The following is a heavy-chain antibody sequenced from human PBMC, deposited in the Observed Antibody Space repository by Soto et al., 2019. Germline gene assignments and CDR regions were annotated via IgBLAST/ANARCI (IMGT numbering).Heavy chain of an antibody. CDR1: GFTFSSYG. V-gene: IGHV3-30*18. Sequence: QVQLVESGGGVVQPGRSLRLSCAASGFTFSSYGMHWVRQAPGKGLEWVAVISYDGSNKYYADSVKGRFTISRDNSKNTLYLQMNSLRAEDTAVYYCAKSSFVVVIIAFDIWGQGTMVTVSS. J-gene: IGHJ3*02. CDR2: ISYDGSNK. CDR3: AKSSFVVVIIAFDI. D-gene: IGHD3-22*01.